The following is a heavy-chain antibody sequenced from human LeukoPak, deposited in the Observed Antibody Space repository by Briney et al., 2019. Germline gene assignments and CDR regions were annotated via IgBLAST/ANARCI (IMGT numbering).Heavy chain of an antibody. D-gene: IGHD6-13*01. CDR3: ARRRVASGLDAFDI. Sequence: SETLSLTCTVSGGSISSYYWSWIRQPPGKGLEWIGYSSYSGSTNYNPSLKSRVTISVDTSKNQFSLKLSPVTAADKAVYYCARRRVASGLDAFDIWGQGTMVTVSS. J-gene: IGHJ3*02. CDR1: GGSISSYY. CDR2: SSYSGST. V-gene: IGHV4-59*08.